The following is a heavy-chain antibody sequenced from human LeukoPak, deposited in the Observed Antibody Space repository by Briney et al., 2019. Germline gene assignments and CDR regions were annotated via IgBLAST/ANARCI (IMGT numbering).Heavy chain of an antibody. Sequence: PGRSLRLSCAASGFTFSSYGMHWVRQAPGKGLEWVAVIWYDGSSQYYADSVKGRFTISRDNSKNTLYMQMSSLRAEDTAVYYCAKSADSGRLLFDYWGQGTLVTVSS. V-gene: IGHV3-33*06. CDR2: IWYDGSSQ. D-gene: IGHD1-26*01. CDR3: AKSADSGRLLFDY. J-gene: IGHJ4*02. CDR1: GFTFSSYG.